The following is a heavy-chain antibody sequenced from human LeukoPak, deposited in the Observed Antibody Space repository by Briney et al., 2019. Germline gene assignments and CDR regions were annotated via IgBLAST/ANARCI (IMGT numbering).Heavy chain of an antibody. CDR3: AKDALSGSASGHFEL. J-gene: IGHJ2*01. V-gene: IGHV3-23*01. D-gene: IGHD5-12*01. Sequence: SGGSLRRAYAAYGFACSASAISALGQAPGKGLEWASGIGGSGGGTYYADSVKGRFTVSRDNSKTTLYLHMNSLRAEDTAVYDCAKDALSGSASGHFELWGRGTLVTVSS. CDR1: GFACSASA. CDR2: IGGSGGGT.